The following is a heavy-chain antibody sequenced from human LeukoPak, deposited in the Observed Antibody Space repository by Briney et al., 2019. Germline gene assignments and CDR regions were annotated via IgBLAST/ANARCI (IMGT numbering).Heavy chain of an antibody. J-gene: IGHJ3*02. Sequence: ASVKVSCKASGYTFTGYYLHWVRQAPGQGLEWMGWISAYNGNTNYAQKLQGRVTMTTDTSTSTAYMELRSLRSDDTAVYYCAREGYDSSGYYAFDIWGQGTMVTVSS. D-gene: IGHD3-22*01. CDR1: GYTFTGYY. CDR3: AREGYDSSGYYAFDI. V-gene: IGHV1-18*04. CDR2: ISAYNGNT.